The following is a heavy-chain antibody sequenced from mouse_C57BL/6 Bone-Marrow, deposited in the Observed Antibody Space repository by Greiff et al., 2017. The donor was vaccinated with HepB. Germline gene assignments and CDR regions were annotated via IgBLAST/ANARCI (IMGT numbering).Heavy chain of an antibody. CDR1: GFTFSSYG. V-gene: IGHV5-6*01. Sequence: EVQLVESGGDLVKPGGSLKLSCAASGFTFSSYGMSWVRQTPDKRLEWVATISSGGSYTYYPDSVKGSFPISRDNDKNTLYAQMSSLKSKDTAMDYCARQDYGSSPYWYFDVWGTGTTVTVSS. CDR2: ISSGGSYT. J-gene: IGHJ1*03. CDR3: ARQDYGSSPYWYFDV. D-gene: IGHD1-1*01.